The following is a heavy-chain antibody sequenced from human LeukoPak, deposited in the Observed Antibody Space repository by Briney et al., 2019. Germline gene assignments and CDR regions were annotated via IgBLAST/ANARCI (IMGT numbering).Heavy chain of an antibody. Sequence: GASVKVSCKASGYTFTSYGISWVRQAPGQGLEWMGWISAYNGNTNYAQKLQGRVTMTTDTSTSTAYMELRSLRSDDTAVYYCARGGCSSTSCYSPYYYYGMDVWGQGTTVTVSS. V-gene: IGHV1-18*01. CDR2: ISAYNGNT. CDR3: ARGGCSSTSCYSPYYYYGMDV. J-gene: IGHJ6*02. D-gene: IGHD2-2*02. CDR1: GYTFTSYG.